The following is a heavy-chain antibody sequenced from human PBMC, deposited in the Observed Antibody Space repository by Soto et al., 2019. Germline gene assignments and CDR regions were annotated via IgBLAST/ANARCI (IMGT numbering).Heavy chain of an antibody. J-gene: IGHJ4*02. CDR1: GFTFSSYA. V-gene: IGHV3-23*01. D-gene: IGHD1-1*01. CDR2: ISGSGGST. CDR3: AQDAGQLERVDFDS. Sequence: EVQLLESGGGLVQPGGSLRLSCAASGFTFSSYAMSWVRQAPGKGLEWVSAISGSGGSTYYADSVKGRFTISRDNAKNTLYLHMNSMRAEDTAVYYCAQDAGQLERVDFDSWGQGTLVTVSS.